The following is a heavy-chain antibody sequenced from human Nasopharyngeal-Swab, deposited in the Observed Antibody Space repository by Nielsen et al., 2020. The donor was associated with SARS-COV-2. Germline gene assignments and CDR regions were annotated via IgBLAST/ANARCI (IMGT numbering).Heavy chain of an antibody. Sequence: SQTLSLTCTVSGPSISSSINYWGWLRQSPQKGLEWIGTVSYRGTANYNPSLNSRVTISVDTSKNQFSLQLLSVTAADTAVYYCARDESGDYLGLPFDYWGQGTLVTVSS. CDR2: VSYRGTA. J-gene: IGHJ4*02. CDR1: GPSISSSINY. V-gene: IGHV4-39*07. CDR3: ARDESGDYLGLPFDY. D-gene: IGHD4-17*01.